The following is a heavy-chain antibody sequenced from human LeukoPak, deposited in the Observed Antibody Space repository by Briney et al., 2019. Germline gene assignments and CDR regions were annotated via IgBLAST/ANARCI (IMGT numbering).Heavy chain of an antibody. J-gene: IGHJ4*02. V-gene: IGHV3-30*04. CDR3: ARDRGTAVAPLFDY. D-gene: IGHD2-21*02. CDR2: ISYDGSNK. Sequence: PGRSLRLSCAASGFTFSSYAMHWVRQAPGKGLEWVAVISYDGSNKYYADSVKGRFTISRDNSKNTLYLQMNSLRAEDTAVYYCARDRGTAVAPLFDYWGQGTLATVSS. CDR1: GFTFSSYA.